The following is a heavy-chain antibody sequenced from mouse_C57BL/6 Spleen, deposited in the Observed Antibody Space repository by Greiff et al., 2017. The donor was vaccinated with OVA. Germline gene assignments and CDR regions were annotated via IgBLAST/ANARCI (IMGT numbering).Heavy chain of an antibody. J-gene: IGHJ2*01. CDR3: ARRGELGLYYFDY. CDR2: IDPSDSYT. Sequence: QVQLQQSGAELVMPGASVKLSCKASGYTFTSYWMHWVKQRPGQGLEWIGEIDPSDSYTNYNQKFKGKSTLTVDKSSSTAYMQLSSLTSEDSAVYYCARRGELGLYYFDYWGQGTTLTVSS. D-gene: IGHD4-1*01. CDR1: GYTFTSYW. V-gene: IGHV1-69*01.